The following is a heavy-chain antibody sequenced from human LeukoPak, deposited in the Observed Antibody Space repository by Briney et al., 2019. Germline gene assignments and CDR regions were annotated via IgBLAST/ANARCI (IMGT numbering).Heavy chain of an antibody. D-gene: IGHD3-10*01. CDR1: GFTFSSYA. Sequence: PGGSLRLSCAASGFTFSSYAMSWVRQAPGKGLELVSAISGSGGSTYYADSVKGRFTISRDNAKNSLYLQMNSLRAEDTAVYYCARAHEITMVRGVIIEPRYYFDYWGKGTLVTVSS. CDR2: ISGSGGST. CDR3: ARAHEITMVRGVIIEPRYYFDY. V-gene: IGHV3-23*01. J-gene: IGHJ4*02.